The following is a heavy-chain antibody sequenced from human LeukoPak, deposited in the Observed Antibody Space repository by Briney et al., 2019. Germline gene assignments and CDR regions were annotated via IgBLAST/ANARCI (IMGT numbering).Heavy chain of an antibody. V-gene: IGHV3-30-3*01. J-gene: IGHJ4*02. Sequence: PGGSLRLSCAASGFTFTTYALFWVRQAPGMGLEWVATISYDGSNKWYADSVKGRFTFSRDNSKNTVYLQMNSLRPEDTAVYYCARVTRDDSGDYLNLDYWGRGTLVTVSS. D-gene: IGHD4-17*01. CDR2: ISYDGSNK. CDR3: ARVTRDDSGDYLNLDY. CDR1: GFTFTTYA.